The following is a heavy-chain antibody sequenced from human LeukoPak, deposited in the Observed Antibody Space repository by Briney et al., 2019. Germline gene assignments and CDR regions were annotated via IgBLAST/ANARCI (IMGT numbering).Heavy chain of an antibody. CDR3: ARGRRYYYDSSGYLDY. CDR2: INHSGST. J-gene: IGHJ4*02. D-gene: IGHD3-22*01. CDR1: GGSFSGYY. V-gene: IGHV4-34*01. Sequence: MASETLSLTCAVCGGSFSGYYWSWIRQPPGKGLEWIGEINHSGSTNYNPSLKSRVTISVDTSKNQFSLKLSSVTAADTAVDYCARGRRYYYDSSGYLDYWGQGTLVTVSS.